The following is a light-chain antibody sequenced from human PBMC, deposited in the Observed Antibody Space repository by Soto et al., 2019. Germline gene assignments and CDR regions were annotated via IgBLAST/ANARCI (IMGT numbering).Light chain of an antibody. Sequence: DIVLTQSPGTLSLSVGERATISCRASQSVSNNYLAWYQQKPGQAPRLLIYGASNRATGIPDRFSGSGSGTDFTLTISRLEPEDFAVYYCQQYGSSPWTFGQGTKVDIK. CDR1: QSVSNNY. J-gene: IGKJ1*01. CDR3: QQYGSSPWT. CDR2: GAS. V-gene: IGKV3-20*01.